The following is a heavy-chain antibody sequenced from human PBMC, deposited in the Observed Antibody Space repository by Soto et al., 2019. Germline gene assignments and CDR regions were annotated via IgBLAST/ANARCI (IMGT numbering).Heavy chain of an antibody. CDR1: GFIFDDYA. CDR3: ASGMGYDILTGYCHYFDS. J-gene: IGHJ4*02. D-gene: IGHD3-9*01. CDR2: ISWSSGSI. Sequence: GGSLRLSCAASGFIFDDYAMHWVRQAPGRGLQWVSGISWSSGSIGYADSVKGRFTISRDNAKKSLYLQMNSLRAEDTALYYCASGMGYDILTGYCHYFDSWGQGALVTGSS. V-gene: IGHV3-9*01.